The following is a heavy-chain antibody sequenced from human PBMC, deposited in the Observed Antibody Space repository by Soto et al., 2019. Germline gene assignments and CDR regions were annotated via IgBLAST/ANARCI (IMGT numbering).Heavy chain of an antibody. CDR1: GGSISSYY. CDR2: IYNSGST. Sequence: SETLSLTCTVSGGSISSYYWSWIRQAPGKGLEWIGYIYNSGSTKYNPSLKSRLTISVDTSKNQFSLKLSSVTAADTAVYYCARERPDGARLDPWGQGTLVTVSS. J-gene: IGHJ5*02. CDR3: ARERPDGARLDP. V-gene: IGHV4-4*08. D-gene: IGHD6-6*01.